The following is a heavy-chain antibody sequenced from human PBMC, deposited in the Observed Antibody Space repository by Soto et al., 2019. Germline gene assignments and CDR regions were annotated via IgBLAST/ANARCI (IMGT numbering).Heavy chain of an antibody. Sequence: EVQLVESGGGFVQPGGPFRLFFVASRFIFTNAWWSGTPPAPGKGPGWFGRIKSKTEDGTADYAAPVKGRFTISRDDSQNTLYLHMDSLKTEDTALYHCSTDIGIYGLDIWGQGTTVTVSS. CDR2: IKSKTEDGTA. V-gene: IGHV3-15*01. D-gene: IGHD1-26*01. CDR1: RFIFTNAW. J-gene: IGHJ6*02. CDR3: STDIGIYGLDI.